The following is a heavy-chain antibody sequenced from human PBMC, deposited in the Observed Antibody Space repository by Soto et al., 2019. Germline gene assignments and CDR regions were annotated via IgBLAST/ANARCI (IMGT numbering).Heavy chain of an antibody. CDR2: IDGGDGSRT. CDR3: AKVCCGRTCFSDFYF. V-gene: IGHV3-23*01. Sequence: GGSLRLSCAVSGFNFNNYAMNWVRQAPGEGLEWVSGIDGGDGSRTFYADSVKGRFTVSRDNSRNTLFLQMNSLRAEDTAVYYCAKVCCGRTCFSDFYFLGQGTLVTVSS. J-gene: IGHJ4*02. CDR1: GFNFNNYA. D-gene: IGHD2-15*01.